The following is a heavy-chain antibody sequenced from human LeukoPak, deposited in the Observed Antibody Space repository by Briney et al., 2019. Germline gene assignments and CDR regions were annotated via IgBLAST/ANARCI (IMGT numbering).Heavy chain of an antibody. CDR3: ASYYVGSSSFD. D-gene: IGHD3-10*01. Sequence: SETLSLTCTVSGGSITTNNYYWGWIRQPPGKALEWVGSIYFSGSTYYNPSLKSRVSVSADTSKNQFFLKLSSVTAADTAVYYCASYYVGSSSFDWGQETLVTVSS. CDR2: IYFSGST. J-gene: IGHJ4*02. V-gene: IGHV4-39*01. CDR1: GGSITTNNYY.